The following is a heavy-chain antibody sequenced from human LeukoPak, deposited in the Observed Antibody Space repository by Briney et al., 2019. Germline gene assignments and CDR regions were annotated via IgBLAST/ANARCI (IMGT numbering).Heavy chain of an antibody. CDR1: GFTFSNYW. CDR3: ARRNAMDV. Sequence: GGSLRLSCAASGFTFSNYWMTWVRQAPGKGLEWVANINRDGSERYYVDSMKGRFTISRDDAKSSLYLQMNSLRAEDTAVYYCARRNAMDVWGQGTTVIVFS. CDR2: INRDGSER. V-gene: IGHV3-7*03. J-gene: IGHJ6*02.